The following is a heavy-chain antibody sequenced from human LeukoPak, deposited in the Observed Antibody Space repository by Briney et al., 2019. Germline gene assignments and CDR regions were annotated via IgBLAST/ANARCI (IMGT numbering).Heavy chain of an antibody. V-gene: IGHV3-30*01. Sequence: GRSLRLSYAASGFTFSSYAMHWVRQAPGKGLEWVAVISYDGSNKYYADSVKGRFTISRDNSKNTLYLQMNSLRAEDTAVYYCAREAGEPDLNFDYWGQGTLVTVSS. CDR3: AREAGEPDLNFDY. D-gene: IGHD1-14*01. J-gene: IGHJ4*02. CDR1: GFTFSSYA. CDR2: ISYDGSNK.